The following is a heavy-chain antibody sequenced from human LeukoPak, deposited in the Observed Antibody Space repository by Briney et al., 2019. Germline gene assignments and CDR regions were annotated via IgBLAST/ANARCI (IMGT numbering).Heavy chain of an antibody. Sequence: GASVKVSCKASGYTFNSYGISWVRQAAGQGLEWMGWISAYNGNTNYAQKLQGRVTMATDTSTSTAYMELRSLRSDDTAVYYCARGGYSGYDFLGYFDYWGQGTLVTVSS. CDR3: ARGGYSGYDFLGYFDY. CDR2: ISAYNGNT. CDR1: GYTFNSYG. J-gene: IGHJ4*02. V-gene: IGHV1-18*01. D-gene: IGHD5-12*01.